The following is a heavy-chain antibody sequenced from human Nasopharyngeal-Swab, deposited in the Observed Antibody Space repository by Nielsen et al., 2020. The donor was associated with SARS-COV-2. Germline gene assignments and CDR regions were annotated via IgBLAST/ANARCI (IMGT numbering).Heavy chain of an antibody. V-gene: IGHV5-51*01. CDR3: ARPISDVWFGEFTPLFDY. D-gene: IGHD3-10*01. CDR1: GYSFTSYW. CDR2: IYPGDSDT. Sequence: GESLKISCKGSGYSFTSYWIGWVRQMPGKGLEWKGIIYPGDSDTRYSPSFQGQVTISADKSISTAYLQWSSLKASDTAMYYCARPISDVWFGEFTPLFDYWGQGTLVTVSS. J-gene: IGHJ4*02.